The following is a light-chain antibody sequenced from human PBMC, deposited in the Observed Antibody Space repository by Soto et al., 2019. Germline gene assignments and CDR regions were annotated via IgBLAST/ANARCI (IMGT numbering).Light chain of an antibody. CDR3: QQHGSSPLT. J-gene: IGKJ4*01. Sequence: EIVLTQSPGTLSLSPGERATLSCRASQSVSSSFLAWYQQKPGQAPRLLIYGASSWATGIPDRFSGSGSGTDFTLSISRLEPEDVAVYYCQQHGSSPLTFGGGTKVEIK. CDR2: GAS. V-gene: IGKV3-20*01. CDR1: QSVSSSF.